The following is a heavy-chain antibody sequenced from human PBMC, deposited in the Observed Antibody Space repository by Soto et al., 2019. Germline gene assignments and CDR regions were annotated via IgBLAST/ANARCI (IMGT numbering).Heavy chain of an antibody. CDR1: GFIFCNAW. CDR2: IKSKADGGTT. Sequence: HLVESGGGLVKPGGSLTLSCAGSGFIFCNAWMSWVRQTPGKGLEWVGRIKSKADGGTTDYAAPVEGRFIISRDESTNTMYLQMNSLKTEDTAVYYCTTEIHNRWGQGVLDTVSS. V-gene: IGHV3-15*01. D-gene: IGHD1-20*01. CDR3: TTEIHNR. J-gene: IGHJ4*02.